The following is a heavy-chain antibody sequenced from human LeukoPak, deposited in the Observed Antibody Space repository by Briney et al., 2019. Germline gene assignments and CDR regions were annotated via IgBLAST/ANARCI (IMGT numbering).Heavy chain of an antibody. CDR1: GGSISSYY. CDR2: IYYSGST. Sequence: PSETLSLTCTVSGGSISSYYWSWIRQPPGKGLEWIGYIYYSGSTNYNPSLKSRVTISVDTSKNQFSLKLSSVTAADTAVYYCASHPMSFWSGYLPKYGDYYFDYWGQGTLVTVSS. D-gene: IGHD3-3*01. V-gene: IGHV4-59*08. CDR3: ASHPMSFWSGYLPKYGDYYFDY. J-gene: IGHJ4*02.